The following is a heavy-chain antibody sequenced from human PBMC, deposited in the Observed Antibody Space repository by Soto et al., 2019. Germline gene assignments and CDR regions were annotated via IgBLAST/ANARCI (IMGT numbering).Heavy chain of an antibody. V-gene: IGHV1-18*01. CDR2: ISAYNGNT. Sequence: ASVKVSCKTSGYTFTNFGLSWVRQAPGQGLEWMGWISAYNGNTNYAQKFQERVTITRDMSTSTAYMELSSLRSEDTAVYYCAADGPSRRYYDSSGYYRMTGMDVWGQGTTVTVSS. CDR3: AADGPSRRYYDSSGYYRMTGMDV. CDR1: GYTFTNFG. J-gene: IGHJ6*02. D-gene: IGHD3-22*01.